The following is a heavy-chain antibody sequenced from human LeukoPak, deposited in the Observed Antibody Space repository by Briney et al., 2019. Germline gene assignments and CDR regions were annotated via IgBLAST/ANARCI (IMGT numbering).Heavy chain of an antibody. V-gene: IGHV4-59*01. J-gene: IGHJ4*02. D-gene: IGHD1-1*01. CDR2: IYYSGST. Sequence: SETLSHTCTVSGGSISSYYWSWIRQPPGKGLEWIGYIYYSGSTNYNPSLKSRVTISVDTSKNQFSLKLSSVTAADTAVYYCARGHTRYYFDYWGQGTLVTVSS. CDR1: GGSISSYY. CDR3: ARGHTRYYFDY.